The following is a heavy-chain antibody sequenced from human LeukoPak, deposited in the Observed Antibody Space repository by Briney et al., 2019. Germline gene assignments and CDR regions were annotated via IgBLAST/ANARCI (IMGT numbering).Heavy chain of an antibody. D-gene: IGHD6-13*01. CDR2: ISGSGGST. Sequence: GGSLRLSCAASGFTFSSYAMSWVRQAPGKGLEWVSAISGSGGSTYYADSVKGRFTISRDNSKNTLYLQMNSLRAEDTAVYYCANCRRDSSWYMRAFDIWGQGTMVTVSS. J-gene: IGHJ3*02. V-gene: IGHV3-23*01. CDR1: GFTFSSYA. CDR3: ANCRRDSSWYMRAFDI.